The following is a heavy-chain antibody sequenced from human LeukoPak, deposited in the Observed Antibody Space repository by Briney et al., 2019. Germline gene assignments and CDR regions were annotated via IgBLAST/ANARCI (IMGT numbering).Heavy chain of an antibody. D-gene: IGHD3-22*01. CDR1: GGSISSSNW. Sequence: SETLSLTCVVSGGSISSSNWWSWVRQPPGKGLEWIGEVYHSGSTNYNPSLKSRVTISVDTSKKQFSLKLSSVTAADTAVYYCVTYYFDSSGPKKNYWGQGTLVTVSS. V-gene: IGHV4-4*02. CDR2: VYHSGST. CDR3: VTYYFDSSGPKKNY. J-gene: IGHJ4*02.